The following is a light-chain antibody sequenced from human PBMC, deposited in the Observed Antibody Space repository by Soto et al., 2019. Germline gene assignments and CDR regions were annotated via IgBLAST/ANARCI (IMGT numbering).Light chain of an antibody. CDR2: EVS. V-gene: IGLV2-14*01. CDR3: SSYTGSSTPYV. CDR1: SSDVGGYNY. J-gene: IGLJ1*01. Sequence: QSDLTQPASVSGSPGQSITISCTGTSSDVGGYNYVSWYQQHPGKAPKLMIYEVSNRPSGVSNRFSGSKSGNTASLTISGLQAEDEADYYCSSYTGSSTPYVFGTGTKVTVL.